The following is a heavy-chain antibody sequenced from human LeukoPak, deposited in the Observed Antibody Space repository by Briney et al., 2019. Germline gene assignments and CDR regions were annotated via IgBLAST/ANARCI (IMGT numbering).Heavy chain of an antibody. CDR2: ISSSSSTI. D-gene: IGHD1-26*01. J-gene: IGHJ4*02. CDR3: ARGVGAADY. V-gene: IGHV3-48*01. Sequence: PGGSLRLSCAASGFTFSSYSMNWVRQAPGKGLEWVSYISSSSSTIYYADSVKGRFTISRDNAKNSLYRQMNSLRPEDTAVYYCARGVGAADYWGQGTLVTVSS. CDR1: GFTFSSYS.